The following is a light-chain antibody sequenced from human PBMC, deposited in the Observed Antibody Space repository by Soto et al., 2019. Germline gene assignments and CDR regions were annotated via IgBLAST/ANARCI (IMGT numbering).Light chain of an antibody. V-gene: IGLV2-14*01. CDR2: EVS. J-gene: IGLJ2*01. CDR1: SSDVGGYNY. CDR3: SSYTSISTLGV. Sequence: QSALTQPASVSGSPGQSITISCTGTSSDVGGYNYVSWYQQHPGKAPKLMIYEVSNRPSGVSNRFSGSKSGNTASLTISGLQAEDEAHYYCSSYTSISTLGVFGGGTKLTVL.